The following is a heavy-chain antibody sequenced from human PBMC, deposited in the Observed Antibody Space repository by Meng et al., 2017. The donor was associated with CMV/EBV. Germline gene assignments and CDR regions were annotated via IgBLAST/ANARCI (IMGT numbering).Heavy chain of an antibody. CDR2: IIPIFGTA. Sequence: QFQLCQSGAGVKKPGSAVKVSCKASGGTFSSYAISWVRQAPGQGLEWMGGIIPIFGTANYAQKFQGRVTITADESTSTAYMELSSLRSEDTAVYYCAREVDDYGDGWYFDLWGRGTLVTVSS. J-gene: IGHJ2*01. D-gene: IGHD4-17*01. CDR3: AREVDDYGDGWYFDL. V-gene: IGHV1-69*12. CDR1: GGTFSSYA.